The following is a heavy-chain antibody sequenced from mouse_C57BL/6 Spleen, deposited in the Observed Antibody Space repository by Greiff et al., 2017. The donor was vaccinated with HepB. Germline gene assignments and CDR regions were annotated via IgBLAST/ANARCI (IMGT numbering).Heavy chain of an antibody. D-gene: IGHD2-5*01. CDR3: TPYYSNLYYFDY. V-gene: IGHV1-15*01. Sequence: QVQLQQSGAELVRPGASVTLSCKASGYTFTDYEMHWVKQTPVHGLEWIGAIDPETGGTAYNQKFKGKAILTADKSSSTAYMELRSLTSEDSAVYYCTPYYSNLYYFDYWGQGTTLTVSS. CDR2: IDPETGGT. J-gene: IGHJ2*01. CDR1: GYTFTDYE.